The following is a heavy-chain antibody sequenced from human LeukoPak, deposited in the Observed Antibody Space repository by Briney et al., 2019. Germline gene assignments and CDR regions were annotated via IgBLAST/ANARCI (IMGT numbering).Heavy chain of an antibody. CDR2: ISGSGGRT. V-gene: IGHV3-23*01. CDR3: VKHSGSGSYDPFDF. J-gene: IGHJ3*01. Sequence: GGSLRLSCAASGFTFSTYAMSWVRPAPGKGLEWVSSISGSGGRTYYADSVKGRFTISRDNSKNTLYLQLNSLRVEDTAVCYCVKHSGSGSYDPFDFWGQGTTVTVSS. D-gene: IGHD3-10*01. CDR1: GFTFSTYA.